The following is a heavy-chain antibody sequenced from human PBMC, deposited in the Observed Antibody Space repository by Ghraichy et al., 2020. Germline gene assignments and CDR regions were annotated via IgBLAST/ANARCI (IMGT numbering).Heavy chain of an antibody. D-gene: IGHD5-12*01. CDR1: GFSFTNYW. CDR2: LNIDETTV. Sequence: GGSLRLSCAASGFSFTNYWMHWVRQTPGKGLVWVAHLNIDETTVNYADSVKGRFTISRDNAKNTMYLPMNSLTVEDTAVYYCVRSNIDGLRQFDYWGQGTLVTVSS. V-gene: IGHV3-74*01. CDR3: VRSNIDGLRQFDY. J-gene: IGHJ4*02.